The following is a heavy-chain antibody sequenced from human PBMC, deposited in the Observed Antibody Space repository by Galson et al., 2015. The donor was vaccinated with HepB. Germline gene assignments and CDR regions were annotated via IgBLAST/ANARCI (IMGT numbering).Heavy chain of an antibody. J-gene: IGHJ4*02. CDR1: GYTFTSYA. V-gene: IGHV1-3*01. Sequence: SVKVSCKASGYTFTSYAMHWVRQAPGQRLEWMGWINAGNGNTKYSQKFQGRVTITRDTSASTAYMELSSLRSEDTAVYYCARGVAAARYGDYWGQGTLVTVSS. CDR3: ARGVAAARYGDY. D-gene: IGHD6-13*01. CDR2: INAGNGNT.